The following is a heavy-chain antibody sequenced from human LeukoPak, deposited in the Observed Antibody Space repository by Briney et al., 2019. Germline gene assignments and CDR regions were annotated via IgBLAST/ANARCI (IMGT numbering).Heavy chain of an antibody. V-gene: IGHV3-23*01. CDR1: GFTFSSHA. D-gene: IGHD3-10*01. CDR3: ARAQSTMVRGVITDPYYYYGMDV. Sequence: PGGSLRLSCAASGFTFSSHARSWVRQAPGKGLEWVSGITGSGDNTYYADSVKGRFTISRDNSKNTLYLQMNSLRAEDTAVYYCARAQSTMVRGVITDPYYYYGMDVWGQGTTVTVSS. CDR2: ITGSGDNT. J-gene: IGHJ6*02.